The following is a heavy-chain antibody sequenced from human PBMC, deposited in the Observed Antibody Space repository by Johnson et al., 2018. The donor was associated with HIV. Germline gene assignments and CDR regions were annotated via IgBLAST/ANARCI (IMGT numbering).Heavy chain of an antibody. V-gene: IGHV3-30*04. J-gene: IGHJ3*02. CDR2: ISYDGSNK. CDR3: AREAHYYDSSGLKRGAFDI. CDR1: GFTFSSYS. D-gene: IGHD3-22*01. Sequence: HVQLVESGGGVVQPGRSLRLSCAASGFTFSSYSMHWVRQAPGKGLEWVAVISYDGSNKYYVDSVKGRFTTSRDNSKNTLYLQMNSLRVEDTAVYYCAREAHYYDSSGLKRGAFDIWGQGTMVTVSS.